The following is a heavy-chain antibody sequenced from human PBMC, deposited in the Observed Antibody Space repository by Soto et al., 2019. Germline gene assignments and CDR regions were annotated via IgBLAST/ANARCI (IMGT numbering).Heavy chain of an antibody. CDR2: IYSSEDT. Sequence: SETLSLTCTVSGGSVSSNDYSWGWIRQSPGKGLEWIGTIYSSEDTHYNPSLLSRVTISVDTSNNQFSLKLNSVTAADTAVYYCTRRQQLARYDYWGQGTQVTVSS. V-gene: IGHV4-39*01. J-gene: IGHJ4*02. CDR3: TRRQQLARYDY. CDR1: GGSVSSNDYS. D-gene: IGHD6-13*01.